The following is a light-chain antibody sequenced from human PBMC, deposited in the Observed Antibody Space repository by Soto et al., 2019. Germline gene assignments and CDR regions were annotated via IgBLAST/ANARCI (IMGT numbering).Light chain of an antibody. CDR1: QTVSNTY. J-gene: IGKJ2*01. CDR2: DAS. V-gene: IGKV3-20*01. CDR3: QQYGTSPVT. Sequence: EIVLTQSPGTLSLSPGERATLSCRASQTVSNTYLACYQHKPGQAPRLLIYDASDRATGIPDRFSGSGSVTDFTLTISSLEPEDFALYYCQQYGTSPVTFGQGTKLEI.